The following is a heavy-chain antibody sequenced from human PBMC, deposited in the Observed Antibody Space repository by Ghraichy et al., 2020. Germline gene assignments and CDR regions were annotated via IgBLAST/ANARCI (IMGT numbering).Heavy chain of an antibody. J-gene: IGHJ3*02. V-gene: IGHV3-9*01. CDR2: ISWSSDTI. CDR3: AKVLVMRGRTDAFDI. CDR1: GFTFDDYA. Sequence: GGSLRLSFAASGFTFDDYAMHWVRQAPGKGLEWVSGISWSSDTIGYADSVEGRFTISRDNAKNSLYLQMNSLRAEDTALYYCAKVLVMRGRTDAFDIWGQGTMVTVSS. D-gene: IGHD1-26*01.